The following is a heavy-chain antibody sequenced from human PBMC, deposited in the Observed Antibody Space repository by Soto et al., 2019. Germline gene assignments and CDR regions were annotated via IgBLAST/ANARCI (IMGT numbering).Heavy chain of an antibody. CDR3: ATDLGRGAAAGNNWFDP. Sequence: GASVKVSCKVSGYTLTELSMHWVRQAPGKGLEWMGGFDPEDGETIYAQKFQGRVTMTEDTSTDTAYMELSSLRSEDTAVYYCATDLGRGAAAGNNWFDPWGQGTLVTVS. CDR2: FDPEDGET. CDR1: GYTLTELS. D-gene: IGHD6-13*01. J-gene: IGHJ5*02. V-gene: IGHV1-24*01.